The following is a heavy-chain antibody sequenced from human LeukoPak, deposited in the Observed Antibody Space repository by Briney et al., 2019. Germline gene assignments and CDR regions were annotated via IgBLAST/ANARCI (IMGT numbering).Heavy chain of an antibody. V-gene: IGHV5-51*01. CDR3: ARQVEYYGSGSYETGDAFDI. Sequence: GESLKISCKGSGYSFTSYWIGWVRQMPGKGLEWMGITYPGDSDTRYSPSFQGQVTISADKSISTAYLQWSSLKASDTAMYYCARQVEYYGSGSYETGDAFDIWGQGTMVTVSS. J-gene: IGHJ3*02. CDR1: GYSFTSYW. D-gene: IGHD3-10*01. CDR2: TYPGDSDT.